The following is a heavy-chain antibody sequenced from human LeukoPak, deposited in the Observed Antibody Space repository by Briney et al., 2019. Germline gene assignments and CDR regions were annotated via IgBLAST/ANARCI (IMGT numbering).Heavy chain of an antibody. J-gene: IGHJ4*02. CDR1: GYTFTDHY. D-gene: IGHD2-2*01. CDR3: AKTLPPQYQLLR. CDR2: INPNSGGT. Sequence: ASVKVSCKASGYTFTDHYMHWVRQAPGQGLEWMGWINPNSGGTNYAQKFQGRVTMTRDTSISTAYMELSRLRSDDTAVYYCAKTLPPQYQLLRWGQGTLVTVSS. V-gene: IGHV1-2*02.